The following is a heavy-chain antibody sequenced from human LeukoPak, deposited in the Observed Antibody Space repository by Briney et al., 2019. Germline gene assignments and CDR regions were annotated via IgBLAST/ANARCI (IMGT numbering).Heavy chain of an antibody. V-gene: IGHV3-53*01. CDR2: IYSGGST. CDR1: GFTVSSNY. CDR3: ARSRDCSSTSCYHDY. D-gene: IGHD2-2*01. J-gene: IGHJ4*02. Sequence: PGGSLRLSCAASGFTVSSNYMSWVRQAPGKGLECVSVIYSGGSTDYLDSVKGRFTISRDSSKNTVYLQMNSLRAEDTAVYYCARSRDCSSTSCYHDYWGQGTLVTVSS.